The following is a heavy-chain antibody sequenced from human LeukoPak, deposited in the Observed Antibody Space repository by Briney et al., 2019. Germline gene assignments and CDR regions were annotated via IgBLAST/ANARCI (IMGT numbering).Heavy chain of an antibody. V-gene: IGHV4-59*01. Sequence: SETLSLTCDVSGGSINNKYWSWIRQPPGKRLEWIGYIYYTGETKHNPSLESRVTMSVDTSKNQFSLKVYSVTATDTAMYYCARYSRNNDYMPDYWGQGTLVTVSS. J-gene: IGHJ4*02. CDR1: GGSINNKY. CDR2: IYYTGET. CDR3: ARYSRNNDYMPDY. D-gene: IGHD4-11*01.